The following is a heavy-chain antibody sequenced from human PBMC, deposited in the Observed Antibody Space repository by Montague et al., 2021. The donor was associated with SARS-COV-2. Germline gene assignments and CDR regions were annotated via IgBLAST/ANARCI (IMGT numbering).Heavy chain of an antibody. CDR2: ISTTGANT. V-gene: IGHV3-23*01. Sequence: SLRLSCAASGFTVSSNYMSWVRQAPGKGLEWVSAISTTGANTYYAGSVKGRFTISRDNSKNTLYLQLNSLRDEDTAVYYCAKEGVVVGADGFDYWGQGTMVIASS. J-gene: IGHJ3*01. CDR3: AKEGVVVGADGFDY. D-gene: IGHD3-22*01. CDR1: GFTVSSNY.